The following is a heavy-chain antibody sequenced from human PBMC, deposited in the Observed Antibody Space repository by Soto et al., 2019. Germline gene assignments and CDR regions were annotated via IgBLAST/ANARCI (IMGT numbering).Heavy chain of an antibody. J-gene: IGHJ3*02. D-gene: IGHD6-25*01. CDR1: GYTFTTYY. CDR3: ARNKASGLYI. Sequence: QVQLVQSGAEVEKPGASVKVSCEASGYTFTTYYIHWVRQAPGQGLEWMGFINPSGGSTTYSQKFQGRVTMTRDTSTSTVYVELSSLRSDDTAVYYCARNKASGLYIWGQGTMVTVAS. CDR2: INPSGGST. V-gene: IGHV1-46*01.